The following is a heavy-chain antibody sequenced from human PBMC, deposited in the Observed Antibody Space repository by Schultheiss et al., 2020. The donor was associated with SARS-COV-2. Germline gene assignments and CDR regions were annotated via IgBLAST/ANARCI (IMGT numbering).Heavy chain of an antibody. D-gene: IGHD5-12*01. J-gene: IGHJ6*02. CDR2: ISGSGGST. CDR1: GFTFSSYA. Sequence: GGSLRLSCAASGFTFSSYAMSWVRQAPGKGLEWVSAISGSGGSTYYADSVKGRFTISRDNSKNTLYLQMNSLRAEDTAVYYCARVPKGGHENSYYYYGMDVWGQGTTVTVSS. CDR3: ARVPKGGHENSYYYYGMDV. V-gene: IGHV3-23*01.